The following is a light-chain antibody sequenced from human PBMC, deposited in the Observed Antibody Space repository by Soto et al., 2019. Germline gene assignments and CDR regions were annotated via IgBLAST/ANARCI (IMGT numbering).Light chain of an antibody. CDR1: QSFNSNY. CDR3: QQYDNSPLYT. V-gene: IGKV3-20*01. CDR2: GAS. J-gene: IGKJ2*01. Sequence: ENVLTQSPGTLSLSPGDRATLSCRASQSFNSNYLVWYQQKPGQAPRLLIYGASSRATGIPDRFSGSGSGTDFTLTISRLEPEDFAVYYCQQYDNSPLYTFGQGTKVEIK.